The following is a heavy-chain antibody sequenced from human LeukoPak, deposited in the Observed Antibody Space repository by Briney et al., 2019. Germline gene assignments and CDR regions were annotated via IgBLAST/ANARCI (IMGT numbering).Heavy chain of an antibody. CDR3: ARDRYSYGYVKAFDI. Sequence: ASVKVSCKASGGTFSSYAISWVRRAPGQGLEWMGGIIPIFGTANYAQKFQGRVTITADESTSTVYMELSSLRSEDTAVYYCARDRYSYGYVKAFDIWGQGTMVTVSS. D-gene: IGHD5-18*01. J-gene: IGHJ3*02. CDR2: IIPIFGTA. CDR1: GGTFSSYA. V-gene: IGHV1-69*13.